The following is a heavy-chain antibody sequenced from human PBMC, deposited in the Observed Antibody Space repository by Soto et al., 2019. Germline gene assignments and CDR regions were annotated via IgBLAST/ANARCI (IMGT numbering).Heavy chain of an antibody. CDR1: GGSISSGGYS. CDR2: IYHSGST. Sequence: PSETLSLTCAVSGGSISSGGYSWSWIRQPPGKGLEWIGYIYHSGSTYYNPSLKSRVTISVDRSKNQFSLKLSSVTAADTAVYYCARGRGSGSYSYNWFAPWGQGTLVTVSS. D-gene: IGHD3-10*01. J-gene: IGHJ5*02. CDR3: ARGRGSGSYSYNWFAP. V-gene: IGHV4-30-2*01.